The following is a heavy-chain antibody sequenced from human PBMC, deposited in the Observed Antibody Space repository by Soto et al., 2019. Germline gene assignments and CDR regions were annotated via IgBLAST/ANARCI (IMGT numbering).Heavy chain of an antibody. CDR1: GGTFSSYA. CDR2: IIPIFGTA. V-gene: IGHV1-69*13. J-gene: IGHJ3*02. CDR3: AREEALAAFDI. Sequence: ASVKVSCKASGGTFSSYAISWVRQAPGQGLEWMGGIIPIFGTANYAQKFQGRVTNTADESTSTAYMELSSLRSEDTAVYYCAREEALAAFDIWGQGTIVTVSS.